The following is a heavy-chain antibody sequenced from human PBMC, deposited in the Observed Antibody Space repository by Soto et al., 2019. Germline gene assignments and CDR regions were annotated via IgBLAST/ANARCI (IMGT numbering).Heavy chain of an antibody. V-gene: IGHV1-18*01. CDR2: ISAYNGNT. CDR3: ARESVPAAMGHYYYYYMDV. CDR1: GYTFTSYG. Sequence: ASVKVSCKASGYTFTSYGISWVRQAPGQGLEWMGWISAYNGNTNYAQKLQGRVTMTTDTSTSTAYMELRRLRSDDTAVYYCARESVPAAMGHYYYYYMDVWGKGTTVTVSS. D-gene: IGHD2-2*01. J-gene: IGHJ6*03.